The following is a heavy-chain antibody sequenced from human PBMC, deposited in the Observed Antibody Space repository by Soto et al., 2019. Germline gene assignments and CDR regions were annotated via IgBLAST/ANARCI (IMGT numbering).Heavy chain of an antibody. V-gene: IGHV4-59*01. Sequence: SETLSLTCAVSGGSISSYYWSWIRQPPGKGLEWIGYIYYSGSTNYNPSLKSRVTISVDTSKNQFSLKLSSVTAADTAVYYCARGDDSSGLGPYFDYWGQLXLVTIYS. CDR2: IYYSGST. J-gene: IGHJ4*02. CDR3: ARGDDSSGLGPYFDY. D-gene: IGHD3-22*01. CDR1: GGSISSYY.